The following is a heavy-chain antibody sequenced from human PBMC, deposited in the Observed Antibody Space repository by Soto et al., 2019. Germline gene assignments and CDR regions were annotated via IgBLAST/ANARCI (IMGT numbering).Heavy chain of an antibody. J-gene: IGHJ3*02. V-gene: IGHV4-61*01. CDR1: GGSVSSGIYY. CDR3: ARRPYYYDSSGYHSVAFDI. Sequence: SETLSLTCTVSGGSVSSGIYYWSWIRQPPGKGLEWIGYIYYSGSTNYNPSLKSRVTISVDTSKNQFSLKLSSVTAADTAVYYCARRPYYYDSSGYHSVAFDIWGQGTMVTVSS. D-gene: IGHD3-22*01. CDR2: IYYSGST.